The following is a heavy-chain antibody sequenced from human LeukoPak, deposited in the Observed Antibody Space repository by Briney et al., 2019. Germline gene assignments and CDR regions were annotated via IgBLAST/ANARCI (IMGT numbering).Heavy chain of an antibody. D-gene: IGHD6-19*01. CDR3: ARDRGIAVAGIDY. CDR1: GGTFGSYA. Sequence: GASVKVSCKASGGTFGSYAISWVRQAPGQGLEWMGRIIPILGIANYAQKFQGRVTITADKSTSTAYMELSSLRSEDTAVYYCARDRGIAVAGIDYWGQGTLVTVSS. J-gene: IGHJ4*02. V-gene: IGHV1-69*04. CDR2: IIPILGIA.